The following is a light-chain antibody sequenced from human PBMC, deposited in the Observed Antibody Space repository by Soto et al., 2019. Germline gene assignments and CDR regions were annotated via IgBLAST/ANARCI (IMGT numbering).Light chain of an antibody. V-gene: IGKV3-11*01. CDR1: QSLSSY. J-gene: IGKJ5*01. CDR2: DAS. CDR3: QLYGNSPP. Sequence: IVLTQSPATLSLSPGERATLSCRASQSLSSYLAWYQQKPGQAPRLLIYDASNRATGIPARFSGSGSGTEFTLTISRLEPEDFAVYYCQLYGNSPPFGQGTRLEIK.